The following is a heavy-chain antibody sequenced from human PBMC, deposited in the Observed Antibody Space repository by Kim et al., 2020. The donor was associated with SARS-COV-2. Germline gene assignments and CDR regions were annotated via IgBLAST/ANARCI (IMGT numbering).Heavy chain of an antibody. CDR1: GGSISSYY. Sequence: SETLSLTCTVSGGSISSYYWSWIRQPPGKGLEWIGYIYYSGSTNYNPSLKSRVTISVDTSKNQFSLKLSSVTAADTAVYYCARNSFGSRNLYFDYWGQGTLVTVSS. J-gene: IGHJ4*02. D-gene: IGHD3-10*01. CDR3: ARNSFGSRNLYFDY. CDR2: IYYSGST. V-gene: IGHV4-59*01.